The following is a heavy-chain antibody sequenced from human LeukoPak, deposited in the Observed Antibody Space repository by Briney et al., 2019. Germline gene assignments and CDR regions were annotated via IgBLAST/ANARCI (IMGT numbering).Heavy chain of an antibody. D-gene: IGHD2-2*01. CDR1: GYTFTDYY. J-gene: IGHJ4*02. CDR2: INPNDGDT. V-gene: IGHV1-2*02. CDR3: ARANFLYCSSSSCLFDY. Sequence: ASVKVSCKASGYTFTDYYMNWVRQAPGQGFEWMGWINPNDGDTYYAQKFQGRVTMTRDTSINTAHMEVSRLRSDDTAVYYCARANFLYCSSSSCLFDYRGQGTLVTVSS.